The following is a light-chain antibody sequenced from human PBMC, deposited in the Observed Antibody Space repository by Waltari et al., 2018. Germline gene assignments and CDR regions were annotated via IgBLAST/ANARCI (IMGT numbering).Light chain of an antibody. J-gene: IGLJ3*02. CDR1: SGHSSNL. CDR3: ETGGHGTWV. V-gene: IGLV4-69*01. Sequence: QLVLTQSPSASASLGASVKLTCTLSSGHSSNLIAWLPQRPERGPRYLMKVNSDGSHSQGDDIPDRFSGSSSGAERYLTISSLQSEDEADYYCETGGHGTWVFGGGTKLTVL. CDR2: VNSDGSH.